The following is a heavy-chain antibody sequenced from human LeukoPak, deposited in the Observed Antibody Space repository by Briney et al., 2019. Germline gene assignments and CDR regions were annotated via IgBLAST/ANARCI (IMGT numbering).Heavy chain of an antibody. J-gene: IGHJ4*02. D-gene: IGHD5-24*01. Sequence: GGSLRLSCVGSGLTFSSYDMNWVRQAPGKGLEWISYISNSGNTIYYADSVKGRFTISRDNAKNSPYLQMNSLRAEDTAVYYCARDEIWGQGTLVTVSS. CDR1: GLTFSSYD. CDR3: ARDEI. CDR2: ISNSGNTI. V-gene: IGHV3-48*03.